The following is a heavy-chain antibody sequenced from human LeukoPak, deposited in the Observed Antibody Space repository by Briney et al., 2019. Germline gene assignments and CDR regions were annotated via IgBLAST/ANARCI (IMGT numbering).Heavy chain of an antibody. D-gene: IGHD2-15*01. CDR3: ARRGKSGTPY. J-gene: IGHJ4*02. V-gene: IGHV4-59*12. CDR1: GDSISNYY. CDR2: IYYSGST. Sequence: PSETLSLTCTVSGDSISNYYWTWIRQPPGKGLEWIGYIYYSGSTNYNPSLKSRVTISIDTSKNQFSLKLSSVTAADAAVYYCARRGKSGTPYWGQGTLVTVSS.